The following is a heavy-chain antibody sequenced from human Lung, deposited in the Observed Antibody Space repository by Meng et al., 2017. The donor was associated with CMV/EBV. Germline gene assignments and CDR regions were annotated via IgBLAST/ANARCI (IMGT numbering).Heavy chain of an antibody. D-gene: IGHD3-3*01. V-gene: IGHV1-69*10. J-gene: IGHJ6*02. CDR2: IIRVVGKG. Sequence: SXXVSXKASGGSXSSYTISWVRQAPGQGLEWMGGIIRVVGKGDYAQKFKGRVTITVDKSTRTVYMELSSLRSEDTAVYYCAGDGGTYDFRERYYYGLDVWXQGTXVTVSS. CDR3: AGDGGTYDFRERYYYGLDV. CDR1: GGSXSSYT.